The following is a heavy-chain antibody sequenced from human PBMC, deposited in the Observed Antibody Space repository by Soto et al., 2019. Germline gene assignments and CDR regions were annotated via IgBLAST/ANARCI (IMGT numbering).Heavy chain of an antibody. Sequence: EVQLLESGGGLVQPGGSLRLSCAASGFTFSSYAMSWVRQAPGKGLEWVSAIRGSGGSTYYADSVKGRFTISRDISKNALYLQMNSLRAEDTAVYYYAKYLWSGYYQDFDYWGQGTLVTLSS. CDR3: AKYLWSGYYQDFDY. CDR2: IRGSGGST. J-gene: IGHJ4*02. V-gene: IGHV3-23*01. CDR1: GFTFSSYA. D-gene: IGHD3-3*01.